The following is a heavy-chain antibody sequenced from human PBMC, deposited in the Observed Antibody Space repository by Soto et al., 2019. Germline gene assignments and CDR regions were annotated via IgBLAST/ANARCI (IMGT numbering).Heavy chain of an antibody. CDR1: GGSISSYY. V-gene: IGHV4-59*08. J-gene: IGHJ2*01. CDR3: ARCNWYFDL. CDR2: IYYSGST. Sequence: QVQLQESGPGLVKPSETLSLTCTVSGGSISSYYWSWIRQPPGKGLEWIGYIYYSGSTNYNPSPKSRVTIPVETSTNQFSLKLISVTAADTAVYYCARCNWYFDLWGRGTLVTVSS.